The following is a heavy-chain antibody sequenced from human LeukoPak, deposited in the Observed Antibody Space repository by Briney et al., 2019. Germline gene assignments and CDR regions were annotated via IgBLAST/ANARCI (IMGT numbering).Heavy chain of an antibody. Sequence: GGSLRLSCAASGFTFDDYAMHWVRQAPGKGLEWVSGISWNSGSIGYADSVKGRFTISRDNAKNSLYLQMNSLRAEDTALNYCAKDLYSSGPYYFDYWGQGTLVTVSS. CDR2: ISWNSGSI. CDR3: AKDLYSSGPYYFDY. J-gene: IGHJ4*02. CDR1: GFTFDDYA. V-gene: IGHV3-9*01. D-gene: IGHD6-19*01.